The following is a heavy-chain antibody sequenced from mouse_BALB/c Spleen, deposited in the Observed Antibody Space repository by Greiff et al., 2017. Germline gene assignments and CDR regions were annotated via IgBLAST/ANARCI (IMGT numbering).Heavy chain of an antibody. D-gene: IGHD1-1*01. J-gene: IGHJ1*01. CDR2: INPSTGYT. V-gene: IGHV1-7*01. CDR1: GYTFTSYW. CDR3: ARRYYGSSYGYWYFDV. Sequence: QVQLQQSGAELAKPGASVKMSCKASGYTFTSYWMHWVKQRPGQGLEWIGYINPSTGYTEYNQKFKDKATLTADNSSSTAYMQLSSLTSEDSAVYYCARRYYGSSYGYWYFDVWGAGTTVTVAS.